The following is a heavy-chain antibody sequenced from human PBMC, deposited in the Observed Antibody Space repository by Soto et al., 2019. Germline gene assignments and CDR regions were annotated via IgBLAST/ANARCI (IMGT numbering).Heavy chain of an antibody. CDR3: AKDVGPEGS. D-gene: IGHD3-10*01. Sequence: QVLLVESGGGVVQHGRTLRLSCAASGVTCSSYGFHCVRQVPGMGLEWKAVISFDGSNKNDADSVKGRFTISRDNSKNTLYMQMNSLRAEDTAVYYCAKDVGPEGSWGQGTLVIVA. CDR2: ISFDGSNK. V-gene: IGHV3-30*18. CDR1: GVTCSSYG. J-gene: IGHJ5*02.